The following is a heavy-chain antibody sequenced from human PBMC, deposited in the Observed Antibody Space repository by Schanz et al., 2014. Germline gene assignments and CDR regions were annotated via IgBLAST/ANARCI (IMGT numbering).Heavy chain of an antibody. CDR3: ARDRGTGERYFDH. V-gene: IGHV4-59*01. J-gene: IGHJ4*02. Sequence: QVQLQESGPGLMRPSETLSLTCTVAGASTRGYYWTWIRRTPQHGLQWIGYVYYSGSTSYNPSLESGVSISLDTSKNQFFLRLQSVTAADTVVYYCARDRGTGERYFDHWGQGILVTVSS. CDR1: GASTRGYY. D-gene: IGHD1-1*01. CDR2: VYYSGST.